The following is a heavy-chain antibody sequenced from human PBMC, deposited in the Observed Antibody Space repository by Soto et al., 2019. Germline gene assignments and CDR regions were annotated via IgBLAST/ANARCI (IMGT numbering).Heavy chain of an antibody. V-gene: IGHV1-18*01. J-gene: IGHJ3*02. CDR1: GCTFRSYA. CDR2: ISAYNGNT. Sequence: ASGTVPCQASGCTFRSYAISWVRQAPGQGLEWMGWISAYNGNTNYAQKLQGRVTMTTDTSTSTAYMELRSLRSDDTAVYYCSRGRAGYSSCSDAFDIWGQGTMVTVSS. D-gene: IGHD6-19*01. CDR3: SRGRAGYSSCSDAFDI.